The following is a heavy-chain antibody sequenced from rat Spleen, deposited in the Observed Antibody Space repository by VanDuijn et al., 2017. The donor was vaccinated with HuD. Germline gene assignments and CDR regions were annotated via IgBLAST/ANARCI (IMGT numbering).Heavy chain of an antibody. CDR3: ARRHYGYTDYFDY. J-gene: IGHJ2*01. Sequence: EVQLVESGGGLVQPGRSLKLSCAASGFTFSNFDMAWVRQAPTKGLEWVTSISTGGGDTYYRDSVKGRFTISRDIAKSILFLEMDSLRSEDTATYYCARRHYGYTDYFDYWGQGVMVPVSS. V-gene: IGHV5-25*01. D-gene: IGHD1-11*01. CDR1: GFTFSNFD. CDR2: ISTGGGDT.